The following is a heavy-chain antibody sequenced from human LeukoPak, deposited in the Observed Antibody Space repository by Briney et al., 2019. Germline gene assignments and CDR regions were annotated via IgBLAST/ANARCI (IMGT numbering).Heavy chain of an antibody. CDR1: GFTFSNFA. V-gene: IGHV3-21*01. J-gene: IGHJ4*02. CDR2: IVGSSST. CDR3: ARIGAGSSRDY. D-gene: IGHD6-13*01. Sequence: GVSVRLSCAASGFTFSNFAMTWVRQAPGKGLEWVSSIVGSSSTYYADSLKGRFTISRDNAKNSLYLQMNSLRAEDTAVYYCARIGAGSSRDYWGQGTLVTVSS.